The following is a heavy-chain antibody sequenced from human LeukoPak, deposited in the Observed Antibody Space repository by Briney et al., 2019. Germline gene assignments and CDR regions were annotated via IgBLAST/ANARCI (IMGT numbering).Heavy chain of an antibody. CDR1: GFTVSSNC. D-gene: IGHD6-13*01. J-gene: IGHJ5*02. CDR2: IYSGGST. CDR3: ARDSIAAAGTRWFDP. V-gene: IGHV3-66*01. Sequence: PGGSLRLSCAASGFTVSSNCMSWVRQAPGKGLEWVSVIYSGGSTYYADSVKGRFTISRDNSKNTLYLQMNSLRAEDTAVYYCARDSIAAAGTRWFDPWGQGTLVTVSS.